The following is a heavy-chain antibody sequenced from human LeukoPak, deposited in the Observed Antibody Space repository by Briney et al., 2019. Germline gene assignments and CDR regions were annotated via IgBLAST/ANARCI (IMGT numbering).Heavy chain of an antibody. Sequence: GGSLRLSCAASGFTFSSYWMHWVRQAPGKGLVWVSRINSDGSSTSYADSVKGRFTFSRDNAKNTLPLQMNSLRAGDTAVYYCARANTYYYDSSGYSVDYWGQGTLVTVSS. J-gene: IGHJ4*02. CDR2: INSDGSST. CDR3: ARANTYYYDSSGYSVDY. V-gene: IGHV3-74*01. CDR1: GFTFSSYW. D-gene: IGHD3-22*01.